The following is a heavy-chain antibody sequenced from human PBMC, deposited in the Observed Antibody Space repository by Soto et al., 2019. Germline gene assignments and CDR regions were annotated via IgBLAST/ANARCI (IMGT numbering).Heavy chain of an antibody. D-gene: IGHD6-13*01. CDR2: ISAYNGNT. CDR1: GYTFSNYG. CDR3: AREGIAAAGSRWFDP. J-gene: IGHJ5*02. V-gene: IGHV1-18*01. Sequence: APVKVSCKASGYTFSNYGISWGRPAPGQGLEWMGWISAYNGNTNYAQKLQGRVTMTTDTSTSTAYMELRSLRSDDTAVYYCAREGIAAAGSRWFDPWGQGTLVTVSS.